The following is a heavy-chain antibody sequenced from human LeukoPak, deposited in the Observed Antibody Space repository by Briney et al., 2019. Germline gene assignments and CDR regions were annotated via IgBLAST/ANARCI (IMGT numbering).Heavy chain of an antibody. J-gene: IGHJ5*02. CDR3: ARGYCSSTSCRGADP. CDR2: IYNGVNT. D-gene: IGHD2-2*01. Sequence: PSETLSLTCTVSGASVSSASYWSWIRQPPGKGVEWIAHIYNGVNTNYNPSLKSRVTISVDTSKNQFSLRLNSVTAADTAVYYCARGYCSSTSCRGADPWGQGTLVTVSS. CDR1: GASVSSASY. V-gene: IGHV4-61*01.